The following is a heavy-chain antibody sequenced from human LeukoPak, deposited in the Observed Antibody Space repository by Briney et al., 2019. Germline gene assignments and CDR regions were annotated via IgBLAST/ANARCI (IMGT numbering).Heavy chain of an antibody. CDR3: ARGLKRQYRYFDY. V-gene: IGHV4-39*01. CDR2: IYDSGST. D-gene: IGHD2-2*02. Sequence: SETLSLTCTVSGGSIRSSYYYRGWIRQPPGKGLEWIGSIYDSGSTYYNPSLKSRVTISVDTSKNQFSLKLNSVTAADTAVYYCARGLKRQYRYFDYWGQGTLVTVSS. CDR1: GGSIRSSYYY. J-gene: IGHJ4*02.